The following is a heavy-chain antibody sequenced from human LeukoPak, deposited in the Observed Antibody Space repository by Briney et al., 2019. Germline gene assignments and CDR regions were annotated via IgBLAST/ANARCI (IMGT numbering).Heavy chain of an antibody. V-gene: IGHV3-23*01. CDR2: IFDRGYSS. Sequence: GGALRLSCAASGFTFSSYAMSWVRPAPGKGLEGVSGIFDRGYSSYYANSVKCRFTISRDNSNNTLYLQMNCLRAEDTAVYYCAKLGRHPLHNYYLCVWGKGTTVAVSS. D-gene: IGHD3-10*01. J-gene: IGHJ6*03. CDR3: AKLGRHPLHNYYLCV. CDR1: GFTFSSYA.